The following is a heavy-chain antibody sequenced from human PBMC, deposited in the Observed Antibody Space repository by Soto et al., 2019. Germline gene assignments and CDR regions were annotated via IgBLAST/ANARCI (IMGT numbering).Heavy chain of an antibody. Sequence: QVQLVQSGAEVKKPGASVKVSCKASGYTFTSYGISWVRQAPGQGLEWMGWISAYNGNTNYAQKLQGRVTMTTDTATSTAYMELRSLRSDDTAVYYCARAWKGNPLLHPVEYWGQGTLVTVSS. V-gene: IGHV1-18*01. CDR2: ISAYNGNT. D-gene: IGHD2-2*02. CDR1: GYTFTSYG. CDR3: ARAWKGNPLLHPVEY. J-gene: IGHJ4*02.